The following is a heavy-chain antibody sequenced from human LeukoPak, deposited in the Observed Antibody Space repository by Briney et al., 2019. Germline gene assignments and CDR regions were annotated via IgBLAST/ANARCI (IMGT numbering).Heavy chain of an antibody. J-gene: IGHJ4*02. Sequence: GGSLRLSCTASGFTFSSYWMTWVRQTPEKGLEWVANIRQDGGKKDYVASVKGRFAISRDNAKNSLYLQMNSLRAEDTAVYYCARYYYASAFDYWGQGTLVTVSS. CDR3: ARYYYASAFDY. CDR1: GFTFSSYW. V-gene: IGHV3-7*01. D-gene: IGHD3-10*01. CDR2: IRQDGGKK.